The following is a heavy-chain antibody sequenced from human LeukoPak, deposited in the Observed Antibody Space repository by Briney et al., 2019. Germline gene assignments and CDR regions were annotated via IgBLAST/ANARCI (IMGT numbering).Heavy chain of an antibody. Sequence: PSETLSLTCAVYGGSFSGYYWSWIRHPPGKGLEWIGEVNHSGSTNYNPSLKSRVTISVDTSKNQFSLKLSSVTAADTAVYYCAREGRRGAAQLGWFDPWGQGTLVTVSS. CDR2: VNHSGST. D-gene: IGHD6-13*01. CDR3: AREGRRGAAQLGWFDP. J-gene: IGHJ5*02. CDR1: GGSFSGYY. V-gene: IGHV4-34*01.